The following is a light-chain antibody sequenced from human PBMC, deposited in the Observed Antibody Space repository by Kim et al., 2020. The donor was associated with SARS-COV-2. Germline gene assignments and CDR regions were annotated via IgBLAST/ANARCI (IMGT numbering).Light chain of an antibody. Sequence: EIVMTQSPATLSVSPGEGATLSCRATQSISNFLAWYQQKPGQAPRLLIYDVSTRATGIPARFSGSGSGTEFTLTISSLQSEDFAVYYCQQYKNWPLAFGQGTKVDIK. V-gene: IGKV3-15*01. J-gene: IGKJ1*01. CDR3: QQYKNWPLA. CDR1: QSISNF. CDR2: DVS.